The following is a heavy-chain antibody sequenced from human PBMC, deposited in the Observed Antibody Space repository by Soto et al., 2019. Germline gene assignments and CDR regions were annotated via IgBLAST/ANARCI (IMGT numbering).Heavy chain of an antibody. CDR2: IYYSGST. J-gene: IGHJ4*02. Sequence: QLQLQESGPGLVKPSETLSLTCTVSGGSISSSSYYWGWIRQPPGKGLEWIGSIYYSGSTYYNPSLKSRVTLSVDTSKNQFSLKLSSVTAADTAVYYCARHEGYGDYEIDFFRHYFDYWGQGTLVTVSS. V-gene: IGHV4-39*01. D-gene: IGHD4-17*01. CDR1: GGSISSSSYY. CDR3: ARHEGYGDYEIDFFRHYFDY.